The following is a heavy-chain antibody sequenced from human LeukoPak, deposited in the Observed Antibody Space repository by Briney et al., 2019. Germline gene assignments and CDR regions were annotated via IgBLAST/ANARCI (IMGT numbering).Heavy chain of an antibody. D-gene: IGHD1-14*01. J-gene: IGHJ3*02. V-gene: IGHV4-39*01. CDR2: IYYSGNT. Sequence: SETLSLTCSVSGGSITTSGGIYAWGWVRQPPVKGLEWIGSIYYSGNTYYNPSLKSRVTMSMDTSKNQFSLNLSSVTAADTALYYCARQVNHAFDIWGQGTMAIVSS. CDR1: GGSITTSGGIYA. CDR3: ARQVNHAFDI.